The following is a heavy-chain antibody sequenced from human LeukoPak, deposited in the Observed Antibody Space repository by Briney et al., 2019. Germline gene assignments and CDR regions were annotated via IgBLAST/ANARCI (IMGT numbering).Heavy chain of an antibody. CDR3: AKCSTPGYTSGWCNWIDP. Sequence: SVKVSCKASGGTFSSYAISWVRQAPGQGLEWMGGIIPIFGTANYAQKFQGRVTITADESTSTAYMELSSLRSEDTAVYYCAKCSTPGYTSGWCNWIDPWGQGTLVTVSS. CDR2: IIPIFGTA. J-gene: IGHJ5*02. D-gene: IGHD6-19*01. V-gene: IGHV1-69*01. CDR1: GGTFSSYA.